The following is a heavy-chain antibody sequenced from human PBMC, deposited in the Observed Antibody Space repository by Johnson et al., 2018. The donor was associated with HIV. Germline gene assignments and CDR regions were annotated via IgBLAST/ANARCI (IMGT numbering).Heavy chain of an antibody. CDR3: ARAGVGAGAFDI. V-gene: IGHV3-33*05. CDR2: ISYNGSNK. Sequence: QVQLVESGGGVVQPGRSLRLSCAASRFTFSSYGMHWVRQAPGKGLKWVAVISYNGSNKYYADSVKGRFTISRDNAKNTLYLQMNSLRAGDTAVYYCARAGVGAGAFDIWGQGTMVTVSS. J-gene: IGHJ3*02. D-gene: IGHD1-26*01. CDR1: RFTFSSYG.